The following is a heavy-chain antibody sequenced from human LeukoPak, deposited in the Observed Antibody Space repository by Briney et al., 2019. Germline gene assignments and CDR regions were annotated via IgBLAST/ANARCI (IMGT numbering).Heavy chain of an antibody. V-gene: IGHV4-59*01. Sequence: PETLSLTCTVSGGSISSYYWSWIRQPPGKGLEWIGYIYYSGSTNYNPSLKSRVTISVDTSKNQFSLKLSSVTAADTAVYYCAREGAGRGSFDYWGQGTLVTVSS. CDR3: AREGAGRGSFDY. J-gene: IGHJ4*02. CDR1: GGSISSYY. CDR2: IYYSGST. D-gene: IGHD3-16*01.